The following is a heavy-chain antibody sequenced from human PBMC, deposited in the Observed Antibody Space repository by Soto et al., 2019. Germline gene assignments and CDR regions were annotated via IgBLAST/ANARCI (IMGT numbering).Heavy chain of an antibody. D-gene: IGHD3-3*01. Sequence: ASVKVSCKASGYTFTSYGINWVRQAPGQGLEWMGWISAYNGNTNYAQKLQGRVTMTTDTSTSTAYMELRSLRSDDTAVYYCARVTIFGVVITNWFDPWGQGTLVTVSS. V-gene: IGHV1-18*01. J-gene: IGHJ5*02. CDR2: ISAYNGNT. CDR3: ARVTIFGVVITNWFDP. CDR1: GYTFTSYG.